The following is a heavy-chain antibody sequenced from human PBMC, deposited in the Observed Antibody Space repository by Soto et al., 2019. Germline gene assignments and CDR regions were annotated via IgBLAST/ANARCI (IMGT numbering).Heavy chain of an antibody. D-gene: IGHD2-2*02. Sequence: SETLSLTCAVYGGSFSGYYWSWIRQPPGKGLEWIGEINHSGSTNYNPSLKSRVTISVDTSKNQFSLKLSSVTAADTAVYYCASGRYCSSTSCYTKYYYYYGMDVWGQGTTVTVSS. CDR1: GGSFSGYY. V-gene: IGHV4-34*01. J-gene: IGHJ6*02. CDR2: INHSGST. CDR3: ASGRYCSSTSCYTKYYYYYGMDV.